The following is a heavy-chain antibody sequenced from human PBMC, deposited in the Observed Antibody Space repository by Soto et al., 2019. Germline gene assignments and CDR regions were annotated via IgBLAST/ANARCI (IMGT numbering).Heavy chain of an antibody. D-gene: IGHD6-19*01. CDR1: GFTFSSYT. V-gene: IGHV3-23*01. CDR3: AKGVPGIAVAGTGYFQH. Sequence: GGSLRLSCAASGFTFSSYTMNWVRQAPGKGLEWVSTFVGSTGSTFYADSVKGRFTISRDDSKNTLYLQMNSLRAEDTAVYYCAKGVPGIAVAGTGYFQHWGQGTLVTVSS. CDR2: FVGSTGST. J-gene: IGHJ1*01.